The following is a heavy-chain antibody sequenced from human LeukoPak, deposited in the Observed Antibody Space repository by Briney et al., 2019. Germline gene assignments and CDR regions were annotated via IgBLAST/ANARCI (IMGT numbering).Heavy chain of an antibody. D-gene: IGHD3-10*01. CDR2: IYYSGST. Sequence: SETLSLTCTGSGGSISSYYWSWIRQPPGNGLEGIGYIYYSGSTNYNPSLKSRVTISVDTSKNQFSLKLSSVTAADTAVYYCARHPGYYYYGMDVWGQGTTVTVSS. CDR1: GGSISSYY. J-gene: IGHJ6*02. CDR3: ARHPGYYYYGMDV. V-gene: IGHV4-59*08.